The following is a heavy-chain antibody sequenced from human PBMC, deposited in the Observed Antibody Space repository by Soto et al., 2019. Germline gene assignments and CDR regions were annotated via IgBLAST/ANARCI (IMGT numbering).Heavy chain of an antibody. CDR3: ARDQGTVVKGWYFDL. CDR2: IIPIFGTA. Sequence: ASVKVSCKASGGTFSSYAISWVRQAPGQGLEWMGGIIPIFGTANYAQKFQGRVAITADESTSTAYMELSSLRSEDTAVYYCARDQGTVVKGWYFDLWGRGTLVTVSS. D-gene: IGHD2-15*01. CDR1: GGTFSSYA. J-gene: IGHJ2*01. V-gene: IGHV1-69*13.